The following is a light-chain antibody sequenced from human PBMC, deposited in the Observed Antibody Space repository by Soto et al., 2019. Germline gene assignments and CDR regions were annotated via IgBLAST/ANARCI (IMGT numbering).Light chain of an antibody. J-gene: IGKJ4*01. CDR2: VAT. Sequence: DIQMTQSPSSLSASVGDRVTITCQASQAISNLLNWYQQKPGKAPKLLIYVATNLHTGVPSRFSGGGSGTHFSTTISSLQPEDIATYYCQQYETVPLTFGGGTKLEIK. CDR3: QQYETVPLT. CDR1: QAISNL. V-gene: IGKV1-33*01.